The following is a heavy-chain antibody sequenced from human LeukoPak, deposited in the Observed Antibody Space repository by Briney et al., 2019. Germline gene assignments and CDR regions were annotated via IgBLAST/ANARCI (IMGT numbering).Heavy chain of an antibody. D-gene: IGHD5-18*01. V-gene: IGHV3-30*18. CDR2: ISYDGSNK. CDR1: GFTVSSNY. CDR3: AKPPWGTAMVTEYFQH. J-gene: IGHJ1*01. Sequence: GGSLRLSCAASGFTVSSNYMNWVRQAPGKGLEWVAVISYDGSNKYYADSVKGRFTISRDNSKNTLYLQMNSLRAEDTAVYYCAKPPWGTAMVTEYFQHWGQGTLVTVSS.